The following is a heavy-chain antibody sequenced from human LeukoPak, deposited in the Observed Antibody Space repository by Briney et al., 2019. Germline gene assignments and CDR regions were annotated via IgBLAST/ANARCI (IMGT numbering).Heavy chain of an antibody. CDR2: ISAYNGNT. D-gene: IGHD3-9*01. CDR3: ARAGYDILTDQWGAFDI. J-gene: IGHJ3*02. V-gene: IGHV1-18*01. Sequence: WASVKVSCKASGYTFTSYGISWVRQAPGQGLEWMGWISAYNGNTNYAQKPQGRVTMTRNTSISTAYMELSSLRSEGTAVYYCARAGYDILTDQWGAFDIWGQGTMVTVSS. CDR1: GYTFTSYG.